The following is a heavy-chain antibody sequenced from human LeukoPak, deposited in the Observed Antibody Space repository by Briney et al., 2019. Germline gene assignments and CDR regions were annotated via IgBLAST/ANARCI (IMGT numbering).Heavy chain of an antibody. Sequence: PSETLSLTCSVSGASISSYYWSWIRQSPGKGLEWIGYMYHSGTTNYNPSLKSRVSISKDVSKNQFSLRVTSVTAADTAVYYCARVGGAPLGAFDIWGQGTMVTVSS. CDR2: MYHSGTT. V-gene: IGHV4-59*01. D-gene: IGHD3-16*01. CDR1: GASISSYY. J-gene: IGHJ3*02. CDR3: ARVGGAPLGAFDI.